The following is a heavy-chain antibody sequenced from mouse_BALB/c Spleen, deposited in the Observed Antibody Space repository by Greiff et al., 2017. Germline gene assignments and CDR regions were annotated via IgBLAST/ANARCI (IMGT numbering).Heavy chain of an antibody. D-gene: IGHD1-2*01. J-gene: IGHJ3*01. Sequence: EVQLVESGGGLVKPGGSLKLSCAASGFTFSSYAMSWVRQTPEKRLEWVASISSGGSTYYPDSVKGRFTIPRDNARNILYLQMSSLRSEDTAMYYCAREELLRLHGLAYWGQGTLVTVSA. CDR2: ISSGGST. CDR1: GFTFSSYA. V-gene: IGHV5-6-5*01. CDR3: AREELLRLHGLAY.